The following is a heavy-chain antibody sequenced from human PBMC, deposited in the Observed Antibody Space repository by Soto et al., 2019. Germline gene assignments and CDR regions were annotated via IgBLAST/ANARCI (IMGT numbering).Heavy chain of an antibody. CDR3: ARGVSGWSPFDL. CDR2: INPNSGVT. D-gene: IGHD6-19*01. V-gene: IGHV1-2*04. CDR1: GYTFTDYY. Sequence: ASVKVSCKASGYTFTDYYVHWVRQAPGQGLEWVGWINPNSGVTNYAQKFQGWVTLTRDTSVSTAYMELNRLKSDDTAVFFCARGVSGWSPFDLWGQGTLVTVSS. J-gene: IGHJ4*02.